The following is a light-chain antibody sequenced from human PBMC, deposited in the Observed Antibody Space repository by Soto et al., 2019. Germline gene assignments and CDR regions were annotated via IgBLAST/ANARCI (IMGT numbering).Light chain of an antibody. V-gene: IGKV1-9*01. CDR3: QQLNRYPLT. Sequence: DIQLTQSPSFLPASVGDRVTITCRASQGISKYLAWYQKQPGKPPGLLLYAASTLQRGVSSRVSGSGSGTEFTLSISNRQPEDFATYYCQQLNRYPLTFGGGTKVEIK. J-gene: IGKJ4*01. CDR1: QGISKY. CDR2: AAS.